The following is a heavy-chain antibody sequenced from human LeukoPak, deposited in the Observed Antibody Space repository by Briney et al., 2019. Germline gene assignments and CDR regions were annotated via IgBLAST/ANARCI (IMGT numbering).Heavy chain of an antibody. J-gene: IGHJ6*02. CDR3: ARNRRIDYYGMDV. CDR2: INHSGST. D-gene: IGHD1-14*01. Sequence: YPSETLSLTCAVYGGSFSGYYWSWIRQPPEKGLEWIGEINHSGSTNYNPSLKSRVTISVDTSKNQFSLKLSSVTAADTAVYYCARNRRIDYYGMDVWGQGTTVTVSS. V-gene: IGHV4-34*01. CDR1: GGSFSGYY.